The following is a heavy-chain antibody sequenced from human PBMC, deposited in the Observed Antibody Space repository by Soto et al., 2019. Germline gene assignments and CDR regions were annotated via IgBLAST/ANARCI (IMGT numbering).Heavy chain of an antibody. CDR3: TRGPRADTSGTGDP. V-gene: IGHV3-74*01. CDR1: VLTCSIYW. Sequence: SLVPSGLVSVLTCSIYWSHWFRQVPGQGPFWVSRIIYEAATTNYADAVRVPFTMSKDNCKNTLYLQMNNFKPDNTSIYYWTRGPRADTSGTGDPWRQGTQVTVS. CDR2: IIYEAATT. D-gene: IGHD1-26*01. J-gene: IGHJ5*02.